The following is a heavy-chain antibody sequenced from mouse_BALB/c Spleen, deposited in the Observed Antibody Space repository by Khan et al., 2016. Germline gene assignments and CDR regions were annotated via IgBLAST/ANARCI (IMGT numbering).Heavy chain of an antibody. Sequence: QVQLKQSGAELMRPGSSVKISCKASGYAFSSYWMNWVKQRPGQGLEWIGQISPGDGDTNYNGKFKGKATLTADKSSSTAYMQPSSLTSEDSVVDFCAREGYGYDTFAYWGQGTLVTVSA. CDR1: GYAFSSYW. CDR3: AREGYGYDTFAY. CDR2: ISPGDGDT. J-gene: IGHJ3*01. D-gene: IGHD2-2*01. V-gene: IGHV1-80*01.